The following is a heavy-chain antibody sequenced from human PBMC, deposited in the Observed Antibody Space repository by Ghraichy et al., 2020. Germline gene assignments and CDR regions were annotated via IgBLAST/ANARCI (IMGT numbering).Heavy chain of an antibody. J-gene: IGHJ3*02. CDR2: IIPIFGTA. V-gene: IGHV1-69*06. D-gene: IGHD3-16*02. Sequence: SVKVSCKASGGTFSSYAISWVRQAPGQGLEWMGGIIPIFGTANYAQKFQGRVTITADKSTSTAYMELSSLRSEDTAVYYCARGVPYDYIWGSYRKDDAFDIWGQGTMVTVSS. CDR1: GGTFSSYA. CDR3: ARGVPYDYIWGSYRKDDAFDI.